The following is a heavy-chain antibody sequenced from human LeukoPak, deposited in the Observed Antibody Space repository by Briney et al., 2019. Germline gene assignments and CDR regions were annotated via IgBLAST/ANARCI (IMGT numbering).Heavy chain of an antibody. D-gene: IGHD6-19*01. CDR1: GYTFTSYG. CDR3: ARDSIAVAGTAFDY. V-gene: IGHV1-18*01. CDR2: ISAYNGNT. J-gene: IGHJ4*02. Sequence: ATVKVSCKASGYTFTSYGISWVRQAPGQGLEWMGWISAYNGNTNYAQKLQGRVTMTTDTSTSTAYMELRSLRSDDTAVYYCARDSIAVAGTAFDYWGQGTLVTVSS.